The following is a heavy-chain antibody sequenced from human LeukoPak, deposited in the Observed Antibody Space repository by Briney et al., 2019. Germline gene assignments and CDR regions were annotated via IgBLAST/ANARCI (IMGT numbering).Heavy chain of an antibody. CDR1: GHTFTSYY. CDR3: ARGTAHRGDY. J-gene: IGHJ4*02. Sequence: GASVKVSCKASGHTFTSYYMHWVRQAPAQGLEWMGIINPSGGRTSYAQKCQGRVPMTRDTSKSTVYMEVSSLRSEDTAVYFCARGTAHRGDYWGQGTLVTVSS. V-gene: IGHV1-46*01. CDR2: INPSGGRT. D-gene: IGHD2-21*02.